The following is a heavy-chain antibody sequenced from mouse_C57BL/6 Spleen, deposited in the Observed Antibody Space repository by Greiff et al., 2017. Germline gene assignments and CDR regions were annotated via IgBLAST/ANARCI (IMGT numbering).Heavy chain of an antibody. J-gene: IGHJ1*03. CDR2: IGPGSGST. CDR3: ASYGSSYPNRYFDV. CDR1: GYTFTDYY. V-gene: IGHV1-77*01. Sequence: QVQLQQSGAELVKPGASVKISCKASGYTFTDYYINWVKQRPGQGLEWIGKIGPGSGSTYYNEKFKGKATLTADKSSSTTYMQLSSLTSEDSAVYFCASYGSSYPNRYFDVWGTGTTVTVSS. D-gene: IGHD1-1*01.